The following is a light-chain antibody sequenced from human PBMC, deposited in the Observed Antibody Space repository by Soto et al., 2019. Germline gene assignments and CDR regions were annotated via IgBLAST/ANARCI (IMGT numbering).Light chain of an antibody. CDR2: WAS. CDR1: QSVLYSSNNNNY. Sequence: DIVMTQSPDSLAVSLGERATINCKSSQSVLYSSNNNNYLAWYQQKPGQPPKLLIYWASTRESGVPDRFSGSGSGTDFTLTINSLQAEDVAVYYCQQYYTTPLTFGGGTKVDIK. J-gene: IGKJ4*01. CDR3: QQYYTTPLT. V-gene: IGKV4-1*01.